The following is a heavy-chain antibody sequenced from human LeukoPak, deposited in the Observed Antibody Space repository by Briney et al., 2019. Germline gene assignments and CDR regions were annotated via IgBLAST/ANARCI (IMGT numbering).Heavy chain of an antibody. Sequence: GGSLRLSCAASGFTFSSYAMSWVRQAPGKGLEWVSVIYSGGTTLYADSVKGRFTISRDNSKNTLWLQMNSLRAEDTAVYYCARGLAYFDYWGQGTLVTVSS. D-gene: IGHD6-19*01. CDR2: IYSGGTT. V-gene: IGHV3-53*01. J-gene: IGHJ4*02. CDR1: GFTFSSYA. CDR3: ARGLAYFDY.